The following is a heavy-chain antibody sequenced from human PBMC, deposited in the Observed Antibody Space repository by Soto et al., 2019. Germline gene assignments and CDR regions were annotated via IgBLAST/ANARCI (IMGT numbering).Heavy chain of an antibody. Sequence: ASVKVSCKASGYTFTSYGISWVRQAPGQGLEWMGWISPYNGNTNYAQKLQGRVTLTTDTSTSKAYIERRSLRSDDTAVYYCARIGYCSGGSCYHWFDPWGQGTLVTVSS. CDR3: ARIGYCSGGSCYHWFDP. CDR1: GYTFTSYG. V-gene: IGHV1-18*01. J-gene: IGHJ5*02. D-gene: IGHD2-15*01. CDR2: ISPYNGNT.